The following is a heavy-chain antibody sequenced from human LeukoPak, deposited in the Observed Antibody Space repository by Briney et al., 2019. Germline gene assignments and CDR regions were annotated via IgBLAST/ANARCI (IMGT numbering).Heavy chain of an antibody. CDR2: IYYSGST. V-gene: IGHV4-59*01. Sequence: PSETLSLTCTVSGGSISSYYWSWIRQPPGKGLEWIGYIYYSGSTNYNPSLKSRVTISVDTSKNQFSLKLSSVTAADTAVYYCARGAGSPYYGMDVWGQGTTVTVSS. CDR1: GGSISSYY. CDR3: ARGAGSPYYGMDV. D-gene: IGHD1-1*01. J-gene: IGHJ6*02.